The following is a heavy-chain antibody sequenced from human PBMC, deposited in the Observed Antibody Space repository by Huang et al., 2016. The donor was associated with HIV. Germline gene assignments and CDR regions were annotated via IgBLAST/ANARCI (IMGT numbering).Heavy chain of an antibody. V-gene: IGHV3-30*18. Sequence: QVQLVESGGGVVQPGRSLRLSCAASEFTFSDYAMHWVRQAPGKGLECLAVRSYDGNYKNHADSVKGRFPISRDNSKNTLYLEMNSLRAEDTAVYFCAKEIAVPGSRWFDPWGQGTLVTVSS. CDR1: EFTFSDYA. J-gene: IGHJ5*02. D-gene: IGHD6-13*01. CDR3: AKEIAVPGSRWFDP. CDR2: RSYDGNYK.